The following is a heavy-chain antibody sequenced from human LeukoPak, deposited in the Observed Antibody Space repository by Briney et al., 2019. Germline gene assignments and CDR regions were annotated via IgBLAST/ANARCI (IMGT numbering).Heavy chain of an antibody. CDR2: IKHDGSEI. J-gene: IGHJ4*02. Sequence: GGSLRLSCAASGLSFRNYWMGWVRQAPGKGLEGVANIKHDGSEIYYVDYVEGRFTISRDTAKDSLYLQMNSLRVEDTAIYYCARDRGHSGYDLYDYWGQGTLVTVSS. CDR1: GLSFRNYW. D-gene: IGHD5-12*01. V-gene: IGHV3-7*01. CDR3: ARDRGHSGYDLYDY.